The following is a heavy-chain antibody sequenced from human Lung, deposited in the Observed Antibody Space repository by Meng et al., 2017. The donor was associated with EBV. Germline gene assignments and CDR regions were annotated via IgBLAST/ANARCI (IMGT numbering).Heavy chain of an antibody. Sequence: VGPGGALVPPVGSVRVSCAGSGYTFSRYWMHWVRQAPGKGLKWVGRNNENDAITTYADSVKGRFTNSKDNAKNTLYLQMNSLRAEDTAVYYCSRDLAGSDDFWGRGTLVTVSS. CDR2: NNENDAIT. V-gene: IGHV3-74*03. D-gene: IGHD1-14*01. CDR3: SRDLAGSDDF. J-gene: IGHJ4*02. CDR1: GYTFSRYW.